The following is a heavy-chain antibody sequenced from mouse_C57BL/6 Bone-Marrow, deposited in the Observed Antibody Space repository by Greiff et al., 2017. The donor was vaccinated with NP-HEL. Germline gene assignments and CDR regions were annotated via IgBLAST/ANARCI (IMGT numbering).Heavy chain of an antibody. J-gene: IGHJ2*01. CDR1: GYAFSSYW. CDR3: ARYYGSSYYFDY. V-gene: IGHV1-80*01. CDR2: IYPGDGDT. D-gene: IGHD1-1*01. Sequence: VKLQQSGAELVKPGASVKISCKASGYAFSSYWMNWVKQRPGKGLEWIGQIYPGDGDTNYNGKFKGKATLTAVKSSSTAYMQLSSLTSEDSAVYFCARYYGSSYYFDYWGQGTTLTVSS.